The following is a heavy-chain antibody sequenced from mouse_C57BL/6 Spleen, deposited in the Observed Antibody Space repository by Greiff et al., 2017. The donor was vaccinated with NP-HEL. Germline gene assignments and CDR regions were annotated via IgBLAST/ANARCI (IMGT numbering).Heavy chain of an antibody. D-gene: IGHD1-1*01. V-gene: IGHV1-19*01. CDR2: INPYNGGT. CDR3: VRDYGSSYDWFAY. Sequence: EVQLQQSGPVLVKPGASVKMSCKASGYTFTDYYMNWVKQSHGKSLEWIGVINPYNGGTSYNQKFKGKATLTVDKSSSTAYMELNSLTSEDSAVYYCVRDYGSSYDWFAYWGQGTLVTVSA. CDR1: GYTFTDYY. J-gene: IGHJ3*01.